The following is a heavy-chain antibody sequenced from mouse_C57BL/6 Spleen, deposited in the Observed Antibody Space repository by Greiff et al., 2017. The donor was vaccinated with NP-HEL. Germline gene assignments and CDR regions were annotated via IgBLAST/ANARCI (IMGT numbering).Heavy chain of an antibody. Sequence: QVQLQQPGAELVMPGASVKLSCKASGYTFTSYWMHWVKQRPGQGLEWIGEIDPSDSYTNYNQKFKGKSTLTVDKSSSTAYMQLSSLTSEDSAVYYCARSPLYYGSSRYAMDYWGQGTSVTVSS. D-gene: IGHD1-1*01. CDR3: ARSPLYYGSSRYAMDY. V-gene: IGHV1-69*01. J-gene: IGHJ4*01. CDR2: IDPSDSYT. CDR1: GYTFTSYW.